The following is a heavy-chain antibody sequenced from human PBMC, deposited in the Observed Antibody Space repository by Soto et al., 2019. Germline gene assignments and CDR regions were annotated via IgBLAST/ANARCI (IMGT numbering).Heavy chain of an antibody. CDR3: TTYDYFWGNSRIRWAY. J-gene: IGHJ4*02. V-gene: IGHV3-15*01. Sequence: GGSPGPSFAPPGPPFRKARVGWGPPAPGGGREWVARIKSETDGGTTDYAAPVEGRFTISRDDSKNTLDLQMNNLKTDDTAVYYCTTYDYFWGNSRIRWAYWGQGALVTVS. D-gene: IGHD3-16*01. CDR1: GPPFRKAR. CDR2: IKSETDGGTT.